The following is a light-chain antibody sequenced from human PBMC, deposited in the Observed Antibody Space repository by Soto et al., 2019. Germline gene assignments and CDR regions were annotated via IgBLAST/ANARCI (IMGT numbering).Light chain of an antibody. CDR1: QSISSF. V-gene: IGKV1-39*01. J-gene: IGKJ4*01. Sequence: DSRMTQSPSSLSASVGDRVTITCRASQSISSFLNWYQQTPGKAPKLLIYAASSLQSGVPSRFSGSRSGTDFTLTISSLQPEDPATYSCTQTYSTRALPFGRGAQVDIK. CDR3: TQTYSTRALP. CDR2: AAS.